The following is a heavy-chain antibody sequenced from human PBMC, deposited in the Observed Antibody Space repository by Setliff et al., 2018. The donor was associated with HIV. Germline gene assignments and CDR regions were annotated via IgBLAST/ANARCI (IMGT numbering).Heavy chain of an antibody. D-gene: IGHD5-12*01. CDR1: GYTFNTYP. V-gene: IGHV7-4-1*02. Sequence: GASVKVSCKASGYTFNTYPINWVRQTPGQGLELMGWINTATGSPRFAQGFRGRFGFSLDASVTTTYLHINNLEAADSAIYYCARDGGRRDGYNLGLDYWGQGTLVTVSS. CDR3: ARDGGRRDGYNLGLDY. J-gene: IGHJ4*02. CDR2: INTATGSP.